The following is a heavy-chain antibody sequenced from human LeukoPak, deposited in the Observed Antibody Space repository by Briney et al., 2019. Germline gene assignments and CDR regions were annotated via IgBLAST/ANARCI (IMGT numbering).Heavy chain of an antibody. CDR1: PFTFRDSY. V-gene: IGHV3-11*01. Sequence: GGSLRLSCAASPFTFRDSYMSWIRQAPGKGLEWVSYICDSGRTIYYADSVKGRFTISRDNGKKSLYLQMNNLRAEDTRIFYRARARLGDYEKSGYYDKWGQGTLVTVSS. J-gene: IGHJ4*02. CDR2: ICDSGRTI. D-gene: IGHD3-22*01. CDR3: ARARLGDYEKSGYYDK.